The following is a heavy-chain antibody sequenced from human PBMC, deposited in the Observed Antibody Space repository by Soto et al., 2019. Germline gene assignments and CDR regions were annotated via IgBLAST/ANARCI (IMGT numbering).Heavy chain of an antibody. V-gene: IGHV3-66*01. CDR3: SRDDVGDDSSGYYSDY. J-gene: IGHJ4*02. D-gene: IGHD3-22*01. Sequence: GGYLRLSCAASGFTVSSNYMSWVRQAPEKGLEWVSVIYSGGSTYYADSVKGRFTISRDNSKNTLYLQMNSLRAEDTAVYYCSRDDVGDDSSGYYSDYWGQGT. CDR2: IYSGGST. CDR1: GFTVSSNY.